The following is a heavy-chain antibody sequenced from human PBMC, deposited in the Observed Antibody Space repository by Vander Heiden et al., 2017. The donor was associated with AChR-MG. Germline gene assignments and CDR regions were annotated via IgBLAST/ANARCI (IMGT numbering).Heavy chain of an antibody. J-gene: IGHJ6*02. V-gene: IGHV1-69*06. CDR2: IIPIFGTA. CDR3: ASSSPDIVVVPAAYYYYGMDV. Sequence: QVQLVQSGAEVKKPGSSVKVSCKASGGTFSSYSISWVRQAAGQGLEWMGGIIPIFGTADYSQKFQGRVTITADKSTSTAYMELSSLRSEDTAVYYCASSSPDIVVVPAAYYYYGMDVWGQGTTVTVSS. CDR1: GGTFSSYS. D-gene: IGHD2-2*01.